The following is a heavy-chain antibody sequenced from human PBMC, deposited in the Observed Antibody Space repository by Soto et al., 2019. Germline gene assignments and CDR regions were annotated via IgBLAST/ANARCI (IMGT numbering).Heavy chain of an antibody. D-gene: IGHD2-21*01. Sequence: QVQLVESGGGVVQPGRSLRLSCAASGFTFSSYAMHWVRQAPGKGLEWVAVISYDGSNKYYADSVKGRFTISRDNSKNTLYLQMNSLRAEDTAVYYCARGIVGEYYGMDVWGQGTTVTVSS. J-gene: IGHJ6*02. CDR1: GFTFSSYA. CDR2: ISYDGSNK. CDR3: ARGIVGEYYGMDV. V-gene: IGHV3-30-3*01.